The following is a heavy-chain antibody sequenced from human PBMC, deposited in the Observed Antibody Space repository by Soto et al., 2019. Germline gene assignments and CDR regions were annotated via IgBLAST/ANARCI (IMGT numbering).Heavy chain of an antibody. CDR2: IYYSGST. J-gene: IGHJ4*02. Sequence: SETLSLTCTVSGGSISSGGYYWSWIRQHPGKGLEWIGYIYYSGSTYYNPSLKSRVTISVDTSKNQFSLKLSSVTAADTAVYYCARTPRRFFGVVIHGPYYFDYWGQGTLVTVSS. CDR3: ARTPRRFFGVVIHGPYYFDY. CDR1: GGSISSGGYY. D-gene: IGHD3-3*01. V-gene: IGHV4-31*03.